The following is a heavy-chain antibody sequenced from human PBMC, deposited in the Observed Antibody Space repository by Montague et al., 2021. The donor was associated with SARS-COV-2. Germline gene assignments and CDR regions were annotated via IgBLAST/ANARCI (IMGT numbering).Heavy chain of an antibody. V-gene: IGHV2-70*01. Sequence: HALVKPTQTLTLTCTFSGFSLSTSGMCVSWIRQPPGKALEWLALIDWDDDKYYSTSPKTRLTISKDASKNQVVLTMTNMDPVDTATYYCARIRDYDILTGSYSGFDYWGQGTLVTVSS. CDR3: ARIRDYDILTGSYSGFDY. J-gene: IGHJ4*02. CDR1: GFSLSTSGMC. D-gene: IGHD3-9*01. CDR2: IDWDDDK.